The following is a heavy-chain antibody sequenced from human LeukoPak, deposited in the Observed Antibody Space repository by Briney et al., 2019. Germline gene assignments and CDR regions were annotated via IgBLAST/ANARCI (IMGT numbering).Heavy chain of an antibody. Sequence: PGGSLRLSCAASGFTFITYVMHWVRQAPGKGLEWVAVIWYDGSNKYYADSVKGRFTISRDNSKNTLYLQMNSLRAEDTAVYYCARDPPYCSGGSCYSDFDYWGQGTLVTVSS. D-gene: IGHD2-15*01. V-gene: IGHV3-33*01. J-gene: IGHJ4*02. CDR1: GFTFITYV. CDR3: ARDPPYCSGGSCYSDFDY. CDR2: IWYDGSNK.